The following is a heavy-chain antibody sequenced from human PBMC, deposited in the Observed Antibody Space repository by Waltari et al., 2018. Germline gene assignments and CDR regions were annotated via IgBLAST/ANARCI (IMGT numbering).Heavy chain of an antibody. Sequence: QVQLHESGPGLVQPSETLSLACSVSGDSVVSNYWSWIRQSAGTGMEWIGRIYVGATTTDNPALSGRVSMSVDMSKNQIFLKIMSVTAADTGVYYCARETRHGDWFDPWGQGTLVTVSS. J-gene: IGHJ5*02. D-gene: IGHD3-16*01. CDR1: GDSVVSNY. V-gene: IGHV4-4*07. CDR3: ARETRHGDWFDP. CDR2: IYVGATT.